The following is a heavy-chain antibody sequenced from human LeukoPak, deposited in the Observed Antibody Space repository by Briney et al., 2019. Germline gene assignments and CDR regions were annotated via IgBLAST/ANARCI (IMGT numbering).Heavy chain of an antibody. V-gene: IGHV3-15*01. J-gene: IGHJ3*02. Sequence: GGSLRLSCAASGFTFSNAWMSWVRQAPGKGLEWVGRIKSKTDGGTTDYAAPVKGRFTISRDDSKNTLYLQMNSLKTEDTAVYYCTTDSDGGSYFSAFDIWGQGTMVTVSS. CDR1: GFTFSNAW. CDR3: TTDSDGGSYFSAFDI. D-gene: IGHD1-26*01. CDR2: IKSKTDGGTT.